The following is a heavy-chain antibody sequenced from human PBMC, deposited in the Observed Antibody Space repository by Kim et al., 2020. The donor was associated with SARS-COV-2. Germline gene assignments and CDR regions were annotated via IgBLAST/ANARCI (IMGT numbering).Heavy chain of an antibody. CDR3: AKEEYCGDDCLRAFDV. CDR2: ITSSGGST. V-gene: IGHV3-23*01. Sequence: GGSLRLSCAASGFTFSNFAMSWVRQAPGKGLEWVSTITSSGGSTYYADSVKGRFTVSRDNSKNTLYVQMNSLRAEDTAEYYCAKEEYCGDDCLRAFDVWGRGTMVTVSS. D-gene: IGHD2-21*02. CDR1: GFTFSNFA. J-gene: IGHJ3*01.